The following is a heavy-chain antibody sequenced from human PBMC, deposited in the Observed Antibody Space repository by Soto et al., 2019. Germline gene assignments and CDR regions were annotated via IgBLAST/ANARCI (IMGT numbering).Heavy chain of an antibody. D-gene: IGHD3-10*01. CDR3: ARQNKYFHASGNLYGMDV. CDR1: GYTFTSYW. Sequence: ESLKISCKGSGYTFTSYWIGWVRQMPGKGLEWMGLIYPDDSDTRYSPSFQGQVTISADKSISTAYLQWSSLKASDTAVYYCARQNKYFHASGNLYGMDVWGQGTTVTVSS. V-gene: IGHV5-51*01. CDR2: IYPDDSDT. J-gene: IGHJ6*02.